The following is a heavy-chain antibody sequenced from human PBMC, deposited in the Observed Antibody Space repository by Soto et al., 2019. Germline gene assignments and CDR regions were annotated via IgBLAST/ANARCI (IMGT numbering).Heavy chain of an antibody. CDR3: ARDSTVATHAFDI. J-gene: IGHJ3*02. Sequence: SVKVSCKASGGTFSSYTISWVRQAPGQGLEWMGGIIPIFGTANYAQRFQGRVTITADESTSTAYMELSSLRSEDTAVYYCARDSTVATHAFDIWGQGTMVTVSS. CDR2: IIPIFGTA. D-gene: IGHD4-4*01. V-gene: IGHV1-69*13. CDR1: GGTFSSYT.